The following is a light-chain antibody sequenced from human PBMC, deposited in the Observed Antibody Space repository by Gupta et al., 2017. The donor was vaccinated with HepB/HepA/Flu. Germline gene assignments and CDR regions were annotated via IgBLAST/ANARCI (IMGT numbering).Light chain of an antibody. Sequence: SVLTQPPSASGTPGQRVTISCSGSSSNIGSNTVTWYQQLPGTAPKLLIYSIDQRPSVVPDRFSGSKSGTSASLDISGLQAEDEADYYCATLDDSLSGVVFGVGTKLTVL. V-gene: IGLV1-44*01. J-gene: IGLJ3*02. CDR2: SID. CDR1: SSNIGSNT. CDR3: ATLDDSLSGVV.